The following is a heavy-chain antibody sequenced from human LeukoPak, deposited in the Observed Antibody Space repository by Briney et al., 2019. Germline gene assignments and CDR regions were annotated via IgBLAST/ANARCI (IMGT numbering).Heavy chain of an antibody. CDR1: GFAVSSNY. CDR3: ARERGTSGYILAF. Sequence: PGGSLRLSCAASGFAVSSNYMSWVRQAPGKGLEWVSVIYTGGSTYYADSVKGRFTISRDNSKNTVYLKMNSLRAEDTAVYYCARERGTSGYILAFWGQGTLVTVSS. V-gene: IGHV3-53*01. CDR2: IYTGGST. J-gene: IGHJ4*02. D-gene: IGHD3-22*01.